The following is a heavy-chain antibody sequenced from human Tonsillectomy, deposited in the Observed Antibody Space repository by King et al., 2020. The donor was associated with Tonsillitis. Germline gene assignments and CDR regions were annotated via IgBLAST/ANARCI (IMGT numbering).Heavy chain of an antibody. V-gene: IGHV3-30*02. J-gene: IGHJ4*02. CDR2: IRYDGNNK. CDR1: GFTFSSFG. Sequence: VQLVQSGGGVVQPGGSLRLSCAASGFTFSSFGMHWVRQAPGKGLEWVAFIRYDGNNKYHADSVKGRFTISRDNSKNTLYLQMNSLRTEDTAVYYCAKDDTWGLTDYWGQGTLVTVSS. D-gene: IGHD7-27*01. CDR3: AKDDTWGLTDY.